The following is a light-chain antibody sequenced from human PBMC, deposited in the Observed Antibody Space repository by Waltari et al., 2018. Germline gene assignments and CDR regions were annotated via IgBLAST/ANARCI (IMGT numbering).Light chain of an antibody. CDR1: NSNIGNNV. CDR2: YDE. Sequence: QSVLTQPPSVSEAPRQRVTISCSGSNSNIGNNVVNWYQQFPGKAPKLLIYYDELLFSGVSDRFSGSKSGTSASLAISGLQSEDEADYYCSTWDDSLNAWVFGGGTKLTVL. V-gene: IGLV1-36*01. CDR3: STWDDSLNAWV. J-gene: IGLJ3*02.